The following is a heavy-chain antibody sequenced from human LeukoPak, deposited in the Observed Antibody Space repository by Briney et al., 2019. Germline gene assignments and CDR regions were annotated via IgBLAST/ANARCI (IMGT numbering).Heavy chain of an antibody. CDR1: GGSFSGYY. Sequence: SETLSLTCAVYGGSFSGYYWSWIRQPPGKGLEWIGETNHSGSTNYNPSLKSRVTISVDTSKNQFSLKLSSVTAADTAVYYCARGSGGYSYGYAPWGQGTLVTVSS. CDR3: ARGSGGYSYGYAP. J-gene: IGHJ5*02. CDR2: TNHSGST. V-gene: IGHV4-34*01. D-gene: IGHD5-18*01.